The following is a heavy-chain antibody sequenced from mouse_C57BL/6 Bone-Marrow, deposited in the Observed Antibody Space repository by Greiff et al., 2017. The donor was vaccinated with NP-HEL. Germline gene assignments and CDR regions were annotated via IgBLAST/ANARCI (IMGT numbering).Heavy chain of an antibody. Sequence: DVQLVESGGGLVKPGGSLKLSCAASGFTFSSYAMSWVRQTPEKRLEWVATISDGGSYTYYPDNVKGRFTISRDNAKDNLYLQMSHLKSEDTAMYYCARDYYDYDGDWGQGTLVTVSA. CDR3: ARDYYDYDGD. D-gene: IGHD2-4*01. CDR2: ISDGGSYT. J-gene: IGHJ3*01. V-gene: IGHV5-4*01. CDR1: GFTFSSYA.